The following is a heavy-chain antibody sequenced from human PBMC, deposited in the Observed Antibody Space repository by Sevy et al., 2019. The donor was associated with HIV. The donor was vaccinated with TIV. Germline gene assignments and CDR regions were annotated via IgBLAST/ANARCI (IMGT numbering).Heavy chain of an antibody. CDR3: ARNPGYCSGGTCYWYFDL. CDR1: GFTFSNYA. V-gene: IGHV3-23*01. D-gene: IGHD2-15*01. Sequence: GGSLRLSCAASGFTFSNYAMSWVRQAPGKGLEWVSGIRGSGGSTYYADSVKGRFTISRDNSKNTLYLQMSSLRAEDTAVYYCARNPGYCSGGTCYWYFDLWGRGTLVTVSS. J-gene: IGHJ2*01. CDR2: IRGSGGST.